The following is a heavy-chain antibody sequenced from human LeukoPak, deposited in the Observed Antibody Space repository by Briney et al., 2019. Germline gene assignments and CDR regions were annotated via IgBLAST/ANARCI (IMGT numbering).Heavy chain of an antibody. Sequence: GGSLRPSCAASGFTFSSYWMHWVRQAPGKGLVWVSRINSDGSSTSYADSVKGRFTISRDNAKNTLYLQMNSLRAEDTAVYYCARSPYYDILTGPDYWGQGTLVTVSS. D-gene: IGHD3-9*01. J-gene: IGHJ4*02. CDR2: INSDGSST. CDR3: ARSPYYDILTGPDY. V-gene: IGHV3-74*01. CDR1: GFTFSSYW.